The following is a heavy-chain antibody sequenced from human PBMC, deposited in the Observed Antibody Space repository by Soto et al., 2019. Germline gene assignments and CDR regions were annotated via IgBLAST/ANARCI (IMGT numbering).Heavy chain of an antibody. CDR3: ARGAHVLQYFDWFSEGDPFDI. D-gene: IGHD3-9*01. Sequence: QVHLVQSGAEVRKPGASVKVSCKASGYTFTKYGISWVRQAPGQGPEWMGWISASNGNTKYAQKLQGRVTMTTDTSTSIAYMELRSLRSDDTAVYYCARGAHVLQYFDWFSEGDPFDIWGQGTMVTVSS. CDR1: GYTFTKYG. V-gene: IGHV1-18*01. CDR2: ISASNGNT. J-gene: IGHJ3*02.